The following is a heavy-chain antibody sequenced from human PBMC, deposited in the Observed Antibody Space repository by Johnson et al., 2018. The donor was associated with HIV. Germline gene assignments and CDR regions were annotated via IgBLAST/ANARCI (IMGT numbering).Heavy chain of an antibody. V-gene: IGHV3-15*01. CDR3: TTAFQIMVTTGAFDI. J-gene: IGHJ3*02. CDR1: GFTFSNAW. Sequence: AASGFTFSNAWMSWVRQAPGKGLEWVGRIKSKTDGGTTDYAAPVKGRFTISRDDSKNTLYLQMNSLKTEDTAMCYCTTAFQIMVTTGAFDIWGQGTMVTVSS. CDR2: IKSKTDGGTT. D-gene: IGHD4-17*01.